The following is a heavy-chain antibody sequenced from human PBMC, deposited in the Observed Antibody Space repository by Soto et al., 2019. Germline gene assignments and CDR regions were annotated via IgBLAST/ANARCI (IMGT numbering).Heavy chain of an antibody. D-gene: IGHD1-26*01. CDR1: GGSISSSSYY. Sequence: LSLTCTVSGGSISSSSYYWGWIRQPPGKGLEWIGSIYYSGSTYYNPSLKSRVTISVDTSKNQFSLKLSSVTAADTAVYYCARRGSGSFRLFDYWGQGTLVTVSS. J-gene: IGHJ4*02. V-gene: IGHV4-39*01. CDR2: IYYSGST. CDR3: ARRGSGSFRLFDY.